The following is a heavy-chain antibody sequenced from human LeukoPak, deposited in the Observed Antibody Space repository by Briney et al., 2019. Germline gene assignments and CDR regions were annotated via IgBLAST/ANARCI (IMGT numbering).Heavy chain of an antibody. CDR2: INHSGST. J-gene: IGHJ2*01. Sequence: PSETLSLTCAVYGGSFSGYYWSWLRQPPGKGLEWIGEINHSGSTNYNPSLKSRVTISVDTSKSQFSLKLSSVTAADTAVYYCARVGLTDWYFDLWGRGTLVTVSS. D-gene: IGHD2-8*02. CDR3: ARVGLTDWYFDL. V-gene: IGHV4-34*01. CDR1: GGSFSGYY.